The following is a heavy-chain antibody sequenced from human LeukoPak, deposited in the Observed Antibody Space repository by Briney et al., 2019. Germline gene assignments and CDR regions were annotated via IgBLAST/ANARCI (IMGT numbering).Heavy chain of an antibody. CDR2: IIPIFGTA. CDR3: AKDPTGYCSSPNCFHWFDP. J-gene: IGHJ5*02. Sequence: GSSVKVSCKASGGTFSSYVISWVRQAPGQGLEWMGGIIPIFGTANYAQKFQGRVTMTTDTSTSTAYMELRSLRSDDTAVYYCAKDPTGYCSSPNCFHWFDPWGQGTLVTVSS. CDR1: GGTFSSYV. V-gene: IGHV1-69*05. D-gene: IGHD2-2*01.